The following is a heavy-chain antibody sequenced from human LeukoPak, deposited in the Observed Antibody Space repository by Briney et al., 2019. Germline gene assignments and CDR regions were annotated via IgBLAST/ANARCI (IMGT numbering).Heavy chain of an antibody. Sequence: ASVKVSCKACGYTFTSYGISWVRQAPGQGLEWMGWISAYNGNTNYAQKLQGRVTMTTDTSTSTAYMELRSLRSDDTAAYYCARDRFYDYVWGSYRPPTLGYWGQGTLVTVSS. CDR3: ARDRFYDYVWGSYRPPTLGY. V-gene: IGHV1-18*01. CDR1: GYTFTSYG. D-gene: IGHD3-16*02. J-gene: IGHJ4*02. CDR2: ISAYNGNT.